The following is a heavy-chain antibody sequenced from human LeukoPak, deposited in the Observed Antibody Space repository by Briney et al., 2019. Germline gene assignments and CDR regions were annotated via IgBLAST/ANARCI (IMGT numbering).Heavy chain of an antibody. D-gene: IGHD6-6*01. CDR2: IYYGGT. V-gene: IGHV4-30-4*01. CDR1: GGSVSSGSYY. CDR3: ARGTWSSSIDY. J-gene: IGHJ4*02. Sequence: SETLSLTCTVSGGSVSSGSYYWSWIRQPPGKGLEYIGYIYYGGTYYNPSLKSRVTISVDTSKNQFSLKLSSVTAADTAVYYCARGTWSSSIDYWGQGTLVTVSS.